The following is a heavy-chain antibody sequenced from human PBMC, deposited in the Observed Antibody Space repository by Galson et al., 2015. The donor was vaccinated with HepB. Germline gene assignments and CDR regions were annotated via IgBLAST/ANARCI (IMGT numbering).Heavy chain of an antibody. Sequence: SLRLSCAASGFTFNDYAMSWVRQAPGKGLEWVSSISSGSSHIYYADSVRGRFTISRDNAKNSLYLQMNSLRAEDTAVYYCARVADADYGDHSHFDYWGQGTLVTVSS. V-gene: IGHV3-21*01. CDR1: GFTFNDYA. CDR3: ARVADADYGDHSHFDY. CDR2: ISSGSSHI. J-gene: IGHJ4*02. D-gene: IGHD4-17*01.